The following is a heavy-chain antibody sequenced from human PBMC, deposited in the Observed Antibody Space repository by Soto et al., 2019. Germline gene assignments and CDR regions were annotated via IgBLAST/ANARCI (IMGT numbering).Heavy chain of an antibody. CDR2: MSYDEAKK. J-gene: IGHJ4*02. D-gene: IGHD2-15*01. V-gene: IGHV3-30*18. CDR1: GFSLSSYA. Sequence: GGSLRLSCATSGFSLSSYAMHWVRQAPGKGLEWVALMSYDEAKKYYADSVKGRFTISRDTSKNTLFLQMNNLRVEDTAVYYCAKDRRDGDFMHILVVDFWGQGALVTVPQ. CDR3: AKDRRDGDFMHILVVDF.